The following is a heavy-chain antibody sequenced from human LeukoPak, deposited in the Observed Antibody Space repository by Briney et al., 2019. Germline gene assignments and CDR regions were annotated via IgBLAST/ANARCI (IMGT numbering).Heavy chain of an antibody. J-gene: IGHJ4*02. CDR1: GGTFSSYA. V-gene: IGHV1-2*02. Sequence: GASVKISCKASGGTFSSYAISWVRQAPGQGLEWMGWINPNNGGTNYAQKFQGRVTMTRDTSISTAYMELSRLRSDDTAVYYCARDGGEKGVLFDWGQGTLVTVSS. CDR2: INPNNGGT. D-gene: IGHD2-21*01. CDR3: ARDGGEKGVLFD.